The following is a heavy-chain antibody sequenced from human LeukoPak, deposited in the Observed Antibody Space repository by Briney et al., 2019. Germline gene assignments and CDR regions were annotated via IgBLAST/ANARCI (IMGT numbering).Heavy chain of an antibody. D-gene: IGHD1-1*01. Sequence: ASVKVSCKASGDTFINDYIHWVRQAPGQGLEWMGVSNPGGGATTYAQKFQGRVTMTRDMSTSTVYMELRSLRSADTAVYYCARGNDGWPHYYYYFMDVWGKGTTVTVSS. CDR2: SNPGGGAT. V-gene: IGHV1-46*01. CDR1: GDTFINDY. J-gene: IGHJ6*03. CDR3: ARGNDGWPHYYYYFMDV.